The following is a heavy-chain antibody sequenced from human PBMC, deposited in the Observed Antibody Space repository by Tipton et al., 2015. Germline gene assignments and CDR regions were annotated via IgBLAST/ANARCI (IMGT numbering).Heavy chain of an antibody. J-gene: IGHJ4*02. CDR3: ARHPIGGPRWLRDY. V-gene: IGHV4-61*08. D-gene: IGHD5-24*01. CDR2: IYYSGST. CDR1: GGSITTGGYY. Sequence: TLSLTCTVSGGSITTGGYYWTWIRQHQHPGKGLEWIGYIYYSGSTNYNPSLKSRVTISVDTSKNQFSLKLSSVTAADTAVYYCARHPIGGPRWLRDYWGQGTLVTVSS.